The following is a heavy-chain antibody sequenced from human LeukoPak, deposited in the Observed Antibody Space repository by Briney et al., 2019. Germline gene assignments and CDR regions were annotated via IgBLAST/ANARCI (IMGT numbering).Heavy chain of an antibody. CDR2: ISGSGDNT. D-gene: IGHD6-13*01. CDR1: GFTFSSYA. CDR3: AKVSWANYFDY. V-gene: IGHV3-23*01. J-gene: IGHJ4*02. Sequence: PGGSLRLSCAVSGFTFSSYAMSWVREAPGKGLEWVSTISGSGDNTYSADSVRGRFTISRDNSKNTLYLQMNSLRAEDTAIYYCAKVSWANYFDYWGQGTLVTVSS.